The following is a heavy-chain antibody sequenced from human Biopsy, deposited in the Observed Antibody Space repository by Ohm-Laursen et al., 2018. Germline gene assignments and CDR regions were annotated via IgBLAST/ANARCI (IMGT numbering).Heavy chain of an antibody. CDR3: ARTPRDSFWSGSYRRGLWFDP. D-gene: IGHD3-3*01. CDR1: GGSIISYY. V-gene: IGHV4-59*01. Sequence: TLSLTCHVSGGSIISYYWTWIRQPPGKGLEWIGHVYNGGITNYNPSLKSRVTISKDTSKNQFSLQVNSVTAADTAVYYCARTPRDSFWSGSYRRGLWFDPWGQGTLVIVSS. J-gene: IGHJ5*02. CDR2: VYNGGIT.